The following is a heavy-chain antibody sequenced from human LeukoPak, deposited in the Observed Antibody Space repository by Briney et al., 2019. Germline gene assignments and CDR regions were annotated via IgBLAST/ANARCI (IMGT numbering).Heavy chain of an antibody. CDR1: GYTFTSYD. D-gene: IGHD2-15*01. V-gene: IGHV1-8*01. Sequence: ASVKVSCKASGYTFTSYDINWVRQATGQGLEWMGWMNPNSGNTGYAQKFQGRVTMTRNASISTAYMELSSLRSEDTAVYYCAMGYCSGGSCYGWFDPWGQGTLVTVSS. CDR2: MNPNSGNT. J-gene: IGHJ5*02. CDR3: AMGYCSGGSCYGWFDP.